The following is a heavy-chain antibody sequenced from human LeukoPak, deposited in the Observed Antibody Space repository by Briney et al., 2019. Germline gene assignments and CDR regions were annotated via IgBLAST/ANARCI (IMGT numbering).Heavy chain of an antibody. CDR1: GFPFTTYA. CDR3: AKRRDSSARAFDY. V-gene: IGHV3-23*01. CDR2: ISSTGYTT. D-gene: IGHD6-6*01. J-gene: IGHJ4*02. Sequence: GGSLRLSCAASGFPFTTYAMNWVRQAPGKGPEWVSVISSTGYTTYYADSVKDRFTVSRDNSQNTLYLQMNSLRAEDTAVYYCAKRRDSSARAFDYWGQGTLVTVSS.